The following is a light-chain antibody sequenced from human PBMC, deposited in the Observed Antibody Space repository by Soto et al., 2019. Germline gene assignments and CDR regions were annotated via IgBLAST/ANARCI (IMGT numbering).Light chain of an antibody. CDR1: ESISSY. J-gene: IGKJ1*01. CDR2: DAS. Sequence: EMTHYPKTLSASVGDRVTITCRAGESISSYLIWYQQKPGKAPKLLMYDASSLESGVPSRFSGSGSGTEFTLTISSLQPDDFATYYCQQYNSYSRTFGQRTMVDVK. CDR3: QQYNSYSRT. V-gene: IGKV1-5*01.